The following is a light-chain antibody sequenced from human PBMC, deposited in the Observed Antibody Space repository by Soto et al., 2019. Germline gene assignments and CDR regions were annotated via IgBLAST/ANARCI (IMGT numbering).Light chain of an antibody. V-gene: IGKV1-5*01. CDR1: QSLNGW. J-gene: IGKJ4*01. CDR3: QQYESYPLT. Sequence: DIQMTQSPSTLSASVGDRVTITCRASQSLNGWLAWYQQKTGKAPNLLIYNASTLKSGVPSRFRGSGSGTEFTLTISRLQPHDFETYFCQQYESYPLTFGGGTKVDIK. CDR2: NAS.